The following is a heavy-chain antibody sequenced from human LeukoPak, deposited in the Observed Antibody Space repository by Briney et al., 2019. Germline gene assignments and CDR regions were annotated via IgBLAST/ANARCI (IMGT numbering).Heavy chain of an antibody. Sequence: DPSETLSLTCTVSGGSISSSTYYWGWLRQPPGKGLEWIGSIYYSGSTYYNPSLKSRVTIFVDTSKNQFSLKLSSVTAADTAVYYCATMSSGWYRNWYFDLWGRGTLVTVSS. CDR3: ATMSSGWYRNWYFDL. CDR1: GGSISSSTYY. V-gene: IGHV4-39*01. D-gene: IGHD6-19*01. CDR2: IYYSGST. J-gene: IGHJ2*01.